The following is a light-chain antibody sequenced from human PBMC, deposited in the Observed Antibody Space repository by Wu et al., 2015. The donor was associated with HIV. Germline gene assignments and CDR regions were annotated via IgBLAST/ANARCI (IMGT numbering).Light chain of an antibody. V-gene: IGKV3-15*01. CDR3: QQYNNWPWT. J-gene: IGKJ1*01. CDR1: QIISTN. CDR2: GAS. Sequence: DILMTQSPDTLSVFPGERATLSCRASQIISTNLAWYQQKPGQAPRLLIYGASTRATGIPARFSGSGSGTEFTLTISSLQSEDFAVYYCQQYNNWPWTFGKGPRWKSN.